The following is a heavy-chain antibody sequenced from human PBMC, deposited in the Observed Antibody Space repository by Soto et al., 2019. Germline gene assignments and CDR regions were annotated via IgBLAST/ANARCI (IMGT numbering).Heavy chain of an antibody. V-gene: IGHV1-46*01. CDR2: INPSGGST. J-gene: IGHJ6*02. Sequence: ASVKVSCKASGYTFTSYYMHWVRQAPGQGLEWMGIINPSGGSTSYAQKFQGRVTMTRDTSTSTVYMELSSLRSEDTAVYYCASHYGDYYYYYGMDVWGQGTTVTVSS. D-gene: IGHD3-10*01. CDR1: GYTFTSYY. CDR3: ASHYGDYYYYYGMDV.